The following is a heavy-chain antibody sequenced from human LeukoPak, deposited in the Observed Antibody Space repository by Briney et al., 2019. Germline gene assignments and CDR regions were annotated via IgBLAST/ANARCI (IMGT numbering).Heavy chain of an antibody. CDR3: ARAYGSGSPIDY. J-gene: IGHJ4*02. D-gene: IGHD3-10*01. V-gene: IGHV4-34*01. CDR2: INHSGST. CDR1: GGSISSYY. Sequence: PSETLSLTCTVSGGSISSYYWSWIRQPPGKGLEWIGEINHSGSTNYNPSLKSRVTISVDTSKNQFSLKLSSVTAADTAVYYCARAYGSGSPIDYWGQGTLVTVSS.